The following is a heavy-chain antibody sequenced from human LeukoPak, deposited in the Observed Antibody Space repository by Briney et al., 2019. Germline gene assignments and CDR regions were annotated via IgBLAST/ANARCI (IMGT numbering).Heavy chain of an antibody. D-gene: IGHD2-15*01. Sequence: SETLSLTCAVYGESLNSYYWSWVRQPPGEGLEWIGEIYESGTTEHNPSLKSRVTISMVPSKQQFSLSLSSVTAADTAVYYCARGAWATRLGSWGLGTPVIVSS. J-gene: IGHJ4*02. CDR1: GESLNSYY. CDR3: ARGAWATRLGS. V-gene: IGHV4-34*01. CDR2: IYESGTT.